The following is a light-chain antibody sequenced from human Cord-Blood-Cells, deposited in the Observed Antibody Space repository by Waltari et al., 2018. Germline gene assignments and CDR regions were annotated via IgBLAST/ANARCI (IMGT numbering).Light chain of an antibody. CDR1: QSVSSN. V-gene: IGKV3-15*01. CDR2: GAS. J-gene: IGKJ2*01. CDR3: QQYNNWPPTYT. Sequence: EIVMMQPPATLSVSPGETATLSCRARQSVSSNLAWYQQKPGQPPRLLIYGASTRATGIPARFSGSGSGTEFTLTISGLQSEDCAVYYCQQYNNWPPTYTFGQGTKLEIK.